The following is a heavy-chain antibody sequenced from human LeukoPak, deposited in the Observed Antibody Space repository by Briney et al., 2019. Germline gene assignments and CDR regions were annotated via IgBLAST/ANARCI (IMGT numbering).Heavy chain of an antibody. Sequence: GGSLRLSCAASGFTFDMNWARQVPGRGLEWVSGINWNGRITEYADSVKDRFTISRQNTKNSLYLYMNNLGGEDTALYFCARGSVQLWLRDTYYYMDVWGKGTTVTVSS. V-gene: IGHV3-20*04. J-gene: IGHJ6*03. D-gene: IGHD5-18*01. CDR3: ARGSVQLWLRDTYYYMDV. CDR1: GFTFD. CDR2: INWNGRIT.